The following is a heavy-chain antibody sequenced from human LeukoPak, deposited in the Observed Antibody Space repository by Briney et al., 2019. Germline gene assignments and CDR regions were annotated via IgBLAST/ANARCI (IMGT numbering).Heavy chain of an antibody. D-gene: IGHD3-10*01. CDR2: IYYNGYT. Sequence: SETLSLTCTVSGDSISSSIYYWGWIRQPPGKGLEWIGCIYYNGYTYYTSSLKSRVTIFVDTSKNQFSLKLISVTAADTAVYYCARQGGDTMVRGVARDWFDPWGQGTLVTVSS. CDR3: ARQGGDTMVRGVARDWFDP. V-gene: IGHV4-39*01. CDR1: GDSISSSIYY. J-gene: IGHJ5*02.